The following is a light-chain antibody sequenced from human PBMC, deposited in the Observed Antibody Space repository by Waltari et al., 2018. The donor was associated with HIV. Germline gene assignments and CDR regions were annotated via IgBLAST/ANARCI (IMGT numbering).Light chain of an antibody. V-gene: IGKV2D-29*01. CDR3: MQSIELPPGLT. Sequence: DVVMTQTPLSLSVTPGQPASISCQSSQSLLHSDGKTYLYWYLQRPAQPPQFLIYAVSNRFSGVQDRFSGSVSSTCFTLKISRVQAEDVCVYYCMQSIELPPGLTFCGWTKVEIK. CDR1: QSLLHSDGKTY. CDR2: AVS. J-gene: IGKJ4*01.